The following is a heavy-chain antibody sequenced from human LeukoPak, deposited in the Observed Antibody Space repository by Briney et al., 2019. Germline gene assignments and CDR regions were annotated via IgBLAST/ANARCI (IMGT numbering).Heavy chain of an antibody. J-gene: IGHJ4*02. V-gene: IGHV4-59*01. Sequence: SDTLSLTCTVSGGSISSYYWSWIRQPRGKGLEWLGYIYYSGSTNYNPSLKSRVTISVDTSKNQFSLKLSSVTAADTAVYYCASYSPYYDSSGSDYWGQGTLVTVSS. D-gene: IGHD3-22*01. CDR1: GGSISSYY. CDR2: IYYSGST. CDR3: ASYSPYYDSSGSDY.